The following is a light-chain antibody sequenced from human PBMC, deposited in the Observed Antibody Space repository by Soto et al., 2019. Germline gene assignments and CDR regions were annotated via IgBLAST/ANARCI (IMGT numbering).Light chain of an antibody. V-gene: IGLV1-51*01. CDR2: DNN. CDR3: GTWDSSLSAVV. J-gene: IGLJ2*01. Sequence: QSVLTQPASVSGSPGQSITISCTGTSSDVGAYNYVSWYQQLPGTAPKLLIYDNNKRPSGIPDRFSGSKSGTSATLGITGLQTGDEADYYCGTWDSSLSAVVFGGGTQLTVL. CDR1: SSDVGAYNY.